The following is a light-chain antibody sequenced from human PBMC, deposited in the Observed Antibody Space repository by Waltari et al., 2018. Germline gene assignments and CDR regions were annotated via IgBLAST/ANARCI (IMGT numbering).Light chain of an antibody. CDR1: QSISRY. CDR3: QNYERLPAT. V-gene: IGKV3-20*01. CDR2: EAS. J-gene: IGKJ1*01. Sequence: IVLPQSPGTLSLSPGESATLSCRASQSISRYLVWYHQKPGQAPRLLIYEASRRATGIPDRFSGSGSGTDFSLTISRLEPEDFAVYYCQNYERLPATFGQGTKVEIK.